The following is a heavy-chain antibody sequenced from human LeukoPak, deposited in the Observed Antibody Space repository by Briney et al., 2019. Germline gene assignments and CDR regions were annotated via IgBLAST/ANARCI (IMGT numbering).Heavy chain of an antibody. V-gene: IGHV3-53*05. D-gene: IGHD6-13*01. CDR3: ARDGSSSWYGDY. Sequence: PGGSLRLSCAASGITVSDNYLSLVRQAPGKGLEWVSFIYTGGSGGATYYADSVKGRFTISRDSSKNTLYLQMNSLRAEDTAVYYCARDGSSSWYGDYWGQGTLVTVSS. CDR1: GITVSDNY. J-gene: IGHJ4*02. CDR2: IYTGGSGGAT.